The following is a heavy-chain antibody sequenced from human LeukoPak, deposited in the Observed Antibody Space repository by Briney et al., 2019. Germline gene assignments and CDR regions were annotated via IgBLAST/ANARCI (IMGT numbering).Heavy chain of an antibody. CDR2: ISSSSSTI. CDR3: ASPSRNFL. V-gene: IGHV3-48*01. Sequence: GGSLRLSCAASGFTFSSYSMNWVRQAPGKGLEWVAYISSSSSTIYYVDSVKGRFTISRDNAKNSLYLQINSLRAEDTAVYYCASPSRNFLWGQGTLVTASS. J-gene: IGHJ4*02. CDR1: GFTFSSYS.